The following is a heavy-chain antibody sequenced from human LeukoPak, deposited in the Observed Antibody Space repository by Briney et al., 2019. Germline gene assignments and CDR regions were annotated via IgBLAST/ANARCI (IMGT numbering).Heavy chain of an antibody. CDR1: GFTFSSYA. V-gene: IGHV3-23*01. J-gene: IGHJ6*03. D-gene: IGHD2-15*01. Sequence: PGGSLRLACAASGFTFSSYAMSWVRQAPGKGLEWVSAISGSGGSTYYADSVKGRFTISRDNSKNTLYLQMNSLRAEDTAVYYCAKTHPYCSGGSCYPYYYYMDVWGKGTTVTVSS. CDR2: ISGSGGST. CDR3: AKTHPYCSGGSCYPYYYYMDV.